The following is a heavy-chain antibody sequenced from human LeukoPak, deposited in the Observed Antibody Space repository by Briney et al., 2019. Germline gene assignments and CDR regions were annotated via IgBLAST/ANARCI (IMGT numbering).Heavy chain of an antibody. CDR1: GGSFSGYY. J-gene: IGHJ5*02. D-gene: IGHD4-23*01. V-gene: IGHV4-34*01. CDR2: INHSGST. Sequence: SETLSLTCAVYGGSFSGYYWSWIRQPPGKGLEWIGEINHSGSTYYNPSLKSRVTISVDTSKNQFSLKLSSVTAADTAVYYCARHGPFYGGKTFDPWGQGTLVTASS. CDR3: ARHGPFYGGKTFDP.